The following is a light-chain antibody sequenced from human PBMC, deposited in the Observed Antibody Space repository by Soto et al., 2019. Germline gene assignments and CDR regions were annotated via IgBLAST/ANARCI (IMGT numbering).Light chain of an antibody. V-gene: IGKV3-15*01. Sequence: EIVMTQSPATLSVSPGERATLSCRASQSVSSNLAWYQQKPGQAPRLLIYGASTRATGIPARFSGSGSGTEFTLTISSLQSEDFAVYYCQQYNIWDTFGQGTKLEIK. J-gene: IGKJ2*01. CDR3: QQYNIWDT. CDR2: GAS. CDR1: QSVSSN.